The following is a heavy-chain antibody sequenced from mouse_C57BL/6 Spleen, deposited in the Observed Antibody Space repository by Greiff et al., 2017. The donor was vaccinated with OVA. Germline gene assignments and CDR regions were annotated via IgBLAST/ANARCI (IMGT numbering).Heavy chain of an antibody. D-gene: IGHD4-1*01. CDR3: ARGDRGTGNYFDY. CDR1: GYTFTDYY. V-gene: IGHV1-26*01. Sequence: EVQLQQSGPELVKPGASVKISCKASGYTFTDYYMNWVKQSHGKSLEWIGDINPNNGGTSYNQKFKGKATLTVDKSSSTAYMELRSLTSEDSAVYYCARGDRGTGNYFDYWGQCTTLTVSS. J-gene: IGHJ2*01. CDR2: INPNNGGT.